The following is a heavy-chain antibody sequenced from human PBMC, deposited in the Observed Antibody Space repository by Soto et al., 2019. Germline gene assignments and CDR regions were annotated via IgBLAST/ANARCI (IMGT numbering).Heavy chain of an antibody. D-gene: IGHD3-10*01. V-gene: IGHV3-72*01. CDR3: ARSITMVRGVTYYYYYGMDV. J-gene: IGHJ6*02. CDR2: TRNKANSYTT. Sequence: GSLRLSCVASVFTFSDHYMSWVRQAPGKGLDWVGPTRNKANSYTTEYAASVKGRFTISRDDSKNSLYLQMNSLKTEDTAVYYCARSITMVRGVTYYYYYGMDVWGQGTTVTVSS. CDR1: VFTFSDHY.